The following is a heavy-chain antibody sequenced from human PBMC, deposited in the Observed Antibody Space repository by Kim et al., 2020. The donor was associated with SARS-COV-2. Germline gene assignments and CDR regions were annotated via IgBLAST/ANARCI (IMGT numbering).Heavy chain of an antibody. J-gene: IGHJ4*02. CDR3: ARSPTSDYYGSGFVELVLGFYFDY. V-gene: IGHV1-69*13. CDR2: IIPIFGTA. D-gene: IGHD3-10*01. Sequence: SVKVSCKASGGTFSSYAISWVRQAPGQGLEWMGGIIPIFGTANYAQKFQGRVTITADESTSTAYMELSSLRSEDTAVYYCARSPTSDYYGSGFVELVLGFYFDYWGQGTLVTVSS. CDR1: GGTFSSYA.